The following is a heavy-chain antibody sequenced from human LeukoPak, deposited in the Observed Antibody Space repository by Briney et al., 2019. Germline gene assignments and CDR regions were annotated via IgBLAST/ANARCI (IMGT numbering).Heavy chain of an antibody. J-gene: IGHJ5*02. D-gene: IGHD5-12*01. V-gene: IGHV1-46*01. Sequence: ASVKVSCKASGYTFTSCYMHWVRQAAGQGREWMGIINPSGGSTSYAQKFQGRVTMTRDTSTSTVYMELSSLRSEDTAVYYCAREHSGLGFDPWGQGTLVTVSS. CDR3: AREHSGLGFDP. CDR1: GYTFTSCY. CDR2: INPSGGST.